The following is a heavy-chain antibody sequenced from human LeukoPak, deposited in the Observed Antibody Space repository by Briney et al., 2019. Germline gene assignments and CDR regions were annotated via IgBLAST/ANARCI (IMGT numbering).Heavy chain of an antibody. V-gene: IGHV3-30*03. CDR3: ARCLARRLFVVSVRDEYYYGMDV. J-gene: IGHJ6*02. CDR1: GFTFSSYG. D-gene: IGHD3-10*02. CDR2: ISYDGSNK. Sequence: GGSLRLSCAASGFTFSSYGMHWVRQAPGKGLEWVAVISYDGSNKYYADSVKGRFTISRDNSKNTLYLQMNSLRAEDTAVYYCARCLARRLFVVSVRDEYYYGMDVWGQGTTVTVSS.